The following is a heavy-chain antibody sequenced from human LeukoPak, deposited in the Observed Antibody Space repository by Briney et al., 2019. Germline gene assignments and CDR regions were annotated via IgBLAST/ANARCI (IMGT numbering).Heavy chain of an antibody. V-gene: IGHV3-21*01. CDR1: GFTFSSYS. J-gene: IGHJ6*03. Sequence: GGSLRLSCAASGFTFSSYSMNWVRQAPGKGLEWVSSISGSSSYIYYADSVKGRFTISRDNAKNSLYLQMNSLRAEDTAVYYCARDRKTSIAGMDVWGKGTTVTVSS. D-gene: IGHD6-6*01. CDR2: ISGSSSYI. CDR3: ARDRKTSIAGMDV.